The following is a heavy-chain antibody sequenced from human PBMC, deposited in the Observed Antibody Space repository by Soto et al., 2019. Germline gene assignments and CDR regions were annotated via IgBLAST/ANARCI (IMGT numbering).Heavy chain of an antibody. V-gene: IGHV4-61*01. D-gene: IGHD4-4*01. Sequence: PSGTLSLTCTVSGGSVSSRRFYWSWHRPSPGRGLEWIGYIHDSYSTNYSPSLKSRVTISVDTSKNQFALRLRSVTTADTAVYYCARVPSRPVTADDQGDWIPYYAMDVWGQGTTVTVSS. CDR2: IHDSYST. J-gene: IGHJ6*02. CDR3: ARVPSRPVTADDQGDWIPYYAMDV. CDR1: GGSVSSRRFY.